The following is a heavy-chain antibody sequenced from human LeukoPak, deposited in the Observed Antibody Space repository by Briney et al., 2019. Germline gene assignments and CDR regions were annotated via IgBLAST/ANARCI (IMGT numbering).Heavy chain of an antibody. V-gene: IGHV4-39*01. CDR3: ARQLYNYLSEFDY. CDR1: GGSISSGSYY. CDR2: IYYSGST. J-gene: IGHJ4*02. Sequence: PSETLSLTCTVSGGSISSGSYYWSWIRQPAGKGLEWIGSIYYSGSTYYNPYLKSRVTISVDTSKNQLSLKLSSVTAADTAVYYCARQLYNYLSEFDYWGQGTLVTVSS. D-gene: IGHD5-18*01.